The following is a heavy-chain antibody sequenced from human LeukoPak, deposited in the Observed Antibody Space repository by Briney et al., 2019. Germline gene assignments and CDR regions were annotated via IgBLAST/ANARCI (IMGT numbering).Heavy chain of an antibody. V-gene: IGHV4-34*01. CDR3: ARGSHDSYSSGYYYYGMDV. Sequence: PSETLSLTCTVSGGSISSYYWSWIRQPPGKGLEWIGEINHSGSTNYNPSLKSRVTISVDTSKNQFSLKLSSVTAADTAVYYCARGSHDSYSSGYYYYGMDVWGQGTTVTVSS. CDR2: INHSGST. J-gene: IGHJ6*02. D-gene: IGHD6-25*01. CDR1: GGSISSYY.